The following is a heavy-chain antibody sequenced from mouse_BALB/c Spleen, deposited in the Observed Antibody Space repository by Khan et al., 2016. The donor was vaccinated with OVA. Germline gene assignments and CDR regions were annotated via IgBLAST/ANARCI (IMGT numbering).Heavy chain of an antibody. Sequence: EVQLQESGPGLVKPSQSLSLTCTVTSYSITTDYAWNWIRQFPGSKLEWMGHISYSGNTKYNPSLKSRISITRDTSKNPFFLQLTSVTTEDTARYYCARIYGGDFDYWGQGTTLTGSS. CDR3: ARIYGGDFDY. CDR1: SYSITTDYA. D-gene: IGHD1-1*01. CDR2: ISYSGNT. V-gene: IGHV3-2*02. J-gene: IGHJ2*01.